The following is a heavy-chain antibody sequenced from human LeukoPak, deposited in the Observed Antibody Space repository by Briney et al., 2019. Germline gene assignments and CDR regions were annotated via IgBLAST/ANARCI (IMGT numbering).Heavy chain of an antibody. CDR3: AREGSSWSPFGY. J-gene: IGHJ4*02. CDR2: IKRDGSEK. V-gene: IGHV3-7*03. Sequence: PGGSLRLSCAASGFTFSSYRMNWVRQAPGKGLEWVASIKRDGSEKYYVDSVKGRFTISRDNAKNSLYLQMNSLRAEDTAVYYCAREGSSWSPFGYWGQGTRVTVSS. D-gene: IGHD6-13*01. CDR1: GFTFSSYR.